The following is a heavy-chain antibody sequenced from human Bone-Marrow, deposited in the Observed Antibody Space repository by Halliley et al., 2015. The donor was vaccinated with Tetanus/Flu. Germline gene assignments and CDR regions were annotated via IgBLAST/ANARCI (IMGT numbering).Heavy chain of an antibody. J-gene: IGHJ4*02. CDR2: IGQDGGER. Sequence: KGLEWVANIGQDGGERNYVDSVEGRFPISRDNGKNSLFLQMNSLTVDDTAVYYCAAGTGWTSEHWGQGTQVTVSS. D-gene: IGHD1-1*01. V-gene: IGHV3-7*03. CDR3: AAGTGWTSEH.